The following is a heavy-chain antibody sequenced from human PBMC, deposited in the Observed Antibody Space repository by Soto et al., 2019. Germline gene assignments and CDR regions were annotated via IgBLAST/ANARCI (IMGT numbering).Heavy chain of an antibody. CDR1: GGSISEKY. Sequence: SETLSLTCIVSGGSISEKYWNWVRQPPGKGLEWIGLIFANGHTDYNPSLKSRVTMSVDASKNQFSLRLTSMTAADTAVHYCVASLAASGLNWLDPWGRGTLVTVSS. D-gene: IGHD6-13*01. J-gene: IGHJ5*02. V-gene: IGHV4-4*07. CDR2: IFANGHT. CDR3: VASLAASGLNWLDP.